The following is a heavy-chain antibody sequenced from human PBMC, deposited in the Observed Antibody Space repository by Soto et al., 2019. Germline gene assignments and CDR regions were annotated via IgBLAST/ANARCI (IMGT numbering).Heavy chain of an antibody. J-gene: IGHJ4*02. CDR1: GYTFTSYA. Sequence: ASVKVSCKASGYTFTSYAMHWVRQAPGQRLEWMGWINAGNGNTKYSQKFQGRVTITRDTSASTAYMELSSLRSEDTAVYYCARAALYYYDSSGYYYKSGYWGQGTLVTVSS. D-gene: IGHD3-22*01. V-gene: IGHV1-3*01. CDR3: ARAALYYYDSSGYYYKSGY. CDR2: INAGNGNT.